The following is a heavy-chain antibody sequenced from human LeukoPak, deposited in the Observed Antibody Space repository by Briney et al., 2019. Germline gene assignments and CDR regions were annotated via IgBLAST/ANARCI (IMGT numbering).Heavy chain of an antibody. V-gene: IGHV3-30*01. CDR3: AKARGYSGYDYFDY. J-gene: IGHJ4*01. D-gene: IGHD5-12*01. Sequence: GGSLRLSCAASGFSFSSYALHWVRQAPGKGLEWVAGVSFDGQIQYYADSVQGRFNVSRDDSKNTVFLQTNTLTADDTAVYYCAKARGYSGYDYFDYWGHGALVTVSS. CDR1: GFSFSSYA. CDR2: VSFDGQIQ.